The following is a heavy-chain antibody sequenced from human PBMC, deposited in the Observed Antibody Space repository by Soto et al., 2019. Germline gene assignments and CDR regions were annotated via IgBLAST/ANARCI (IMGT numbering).Heavy chain of an antibody. CDR3: ARGPGDASSGYAYLFDY. CDR1: GYTFTGYY. V-gene: IGHV1-2*04. CDR2: INPNSGAT. Sequence: QIQLVQSGAEVKKPGASVKVSCKASGYTFTGYYVHWVRQAPGQGLEWMGGINPNSGATDYAQIFQGWVTMTRDTSISTAYMELSRLRSDDTAVYYCARGPGDASSGYAYLFDYWGQGTLVTVSS. D-gene: IGHD3-22*01. J-gene: IGHJ4*02.